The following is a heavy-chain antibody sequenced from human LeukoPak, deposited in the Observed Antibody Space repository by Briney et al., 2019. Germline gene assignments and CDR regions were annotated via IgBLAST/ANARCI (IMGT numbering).Heavy chain of an antibody. Sequence: SGGSLRLSCTASGFTFSSYGMNWVRQAPGKGLKWVSYISSSSSGVNYADSVKGRFTISRDNAKNPLFLQMNSLRDEDTAVYYCARGGGARPDYWGQGTLVTVSS. CDR2: ISSSSSGV. CDR1: GFTFSSYG. J-gene: IGHJ4*02. V-gene: IGHV3-48*02. CDR3: ARGGGARPDY. D-gene: IGHD3-10*01.